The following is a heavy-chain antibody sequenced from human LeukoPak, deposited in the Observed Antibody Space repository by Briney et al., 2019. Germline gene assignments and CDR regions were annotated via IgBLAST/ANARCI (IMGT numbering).Heavy chain of an antibody. J-gene: IGHJ4*02. CDR3: ARDRRLYYDFWSGYYMDY. Sequence: GGSLRLSCAASGFTFSSYAMHWVRQAPGKGLEWVAVISYDGSNKYYADSVKGRFTISRDNSKNTLYLQMNSLRAEDTAVYYCARDRRLYYDFWSGYYMDYWGQGTLVTVSS. D-gene: IGHD3-3*01. V-gene: IGHV3-30*04. CDR2: ISYDGSNK. CDR1: GFTFSSYA.